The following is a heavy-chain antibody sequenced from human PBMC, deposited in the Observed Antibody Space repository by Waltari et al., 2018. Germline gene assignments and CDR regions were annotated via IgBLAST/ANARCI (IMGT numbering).Heavy chain of an antibody. CDR1: GFTFNDYW. J-gene: IGHJ4*02. CDR3: AGGRGWVMNN. V-gene: IGHV3-7*03. Sequence: EEQLEESGGAWVQPGGSLRLSCLASGFTFNDYWMNWARRAPGKGLEWVANIKQDGSQKKYVDAVKGRFTISRDNAKNSLYLDMNNLRVEDTAFYVCAGGRGWVMNNWGQGTLVTVSS. CDR2: IKQDGSQK. D-gene: IGHD6-19*01.